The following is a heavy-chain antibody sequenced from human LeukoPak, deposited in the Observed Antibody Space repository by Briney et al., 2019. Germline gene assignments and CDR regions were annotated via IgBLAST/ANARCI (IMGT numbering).Heavy chain of an antibody. CDR1: GGSISSYY. D-gene: IGHD2-15*01. CDR3: ARVRAALGFDAFDI. V-gene: IGHV4-59*01. CDR2: IYYSGST. Sequence: PSETLSLTCTVSGGSISSYYWSWIRQPPGKGLEWIGYIYYSGSTNYNPSLKSRVTISVDTSKNQLSLKLSSVTAADTAVYYCARVRAALGFDAFDIWGQGTMVTVSS. J-gene: IGHJ3*02.